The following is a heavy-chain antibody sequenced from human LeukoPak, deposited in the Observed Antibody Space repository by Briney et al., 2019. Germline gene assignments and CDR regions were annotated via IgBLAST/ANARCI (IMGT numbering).Heavy chain of an antibody. Sequence: PGGSLRLSCAASGFTFSNYAMSWVRQAPGKGLEWVSAILGSGGSTYYADSVKGRLTVSRDNSRSTLYLQMKSLRAEDTALYYCAKWGDYDVLTGYYVPDYWGQGTRVTVSS. CDR1: GFTFSNYA. V-gene: IGHV3-23*01. CDR2: ILGSGGST. D-gene: IGHD3-9*01. J-gene: IGHJ4*02. CDR3: AKWGDYDVLTGYYVPDY.